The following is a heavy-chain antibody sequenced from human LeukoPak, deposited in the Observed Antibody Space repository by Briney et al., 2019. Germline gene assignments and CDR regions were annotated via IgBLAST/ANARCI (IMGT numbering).Heavy chain of an antibody. D-gene: IGHD1-26*01. CDR3: AKGGKWDVTPFDY. CDR1: GFTFASYS. J-gene: IGHJ4*02. V-gene: IGHV3-23*01. CDR2: ISGGGGST. Sequence: PGGSLRLSCAASGFTFASYSMNWVRQAPGKGLEWVSTISGGGGSTYYADSVKGRFTISRDNSKNTLYLQVNSLRADDTAVYYCAKGGKWDVTPFDYWGQGTLVTVSP.